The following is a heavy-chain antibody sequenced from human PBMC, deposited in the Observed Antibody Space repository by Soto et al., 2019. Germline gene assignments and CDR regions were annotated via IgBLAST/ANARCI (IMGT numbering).Heavy chain of an antibody. V-gene: IGHV4-59*08. J-gene: IGHJ5*02. CDR2: IYYSGST. CDR3: ARQGGSYWVT. CDR1: GGSISSYY. D-gene: IGHD1-26*01. Sequence: QVQLQESGPGLVKPSETLSLTCTVSGGSISSYYWSWIRQPPGKGLEWIGYIYYSGSTNYNPSLKSRVTISVDTSKNQFSLKLSSVTAADTAVYYCARQGGSYWVTWGQGTLVTVSS.